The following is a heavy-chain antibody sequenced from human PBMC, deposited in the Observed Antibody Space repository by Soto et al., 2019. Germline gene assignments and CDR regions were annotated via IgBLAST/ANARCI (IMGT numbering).Heavy chain of an antibody. D-gene: IGHD2-21*02. CDR3: AQSDSRYYFDY. CDR2: ISYDGSNK. CDR1: GFTFSSYA. J-gene: IGHJ4*02. Sequence: QVQLMESGGGVVQPGRSLRLSCAASGFTFSSYAMHWVRQAPGKGLEWVAVISYDGSNKYYADSVKGRFTISRDNSKNTLYLQMNSLRAEDTAVYYCAQSDSRYYFDYWGQGTLVTVSS. V-gene: IGHV3-30-3*01.